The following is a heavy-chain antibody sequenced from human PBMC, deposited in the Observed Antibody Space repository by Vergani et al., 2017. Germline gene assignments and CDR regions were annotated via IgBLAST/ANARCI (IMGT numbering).Heavy chain of an antibody. CDR2: VSFRGDT. CDR3: GRVADFYGLGSRLLDL. Sequence: QVKLQESGPGLVKPSETLSLTCTVSGASVNSYYWSWIRQPPGKGLEWMGDVSFRGDTLYDPSVKGRMTISGDTSKNQFSLKLKSVTAADTAVYYCGRVADFYGLGSRLLDLWGQGILVTVSS. CDR1: GASVNSYY. V-gene: IGHV4-59*02. D-gene: IGHD3-10*01. J-gene: IGHJ5*02.